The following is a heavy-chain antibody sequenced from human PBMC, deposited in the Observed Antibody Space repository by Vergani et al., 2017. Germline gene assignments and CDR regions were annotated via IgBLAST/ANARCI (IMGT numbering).Heavy chain of an antibody. V-gene: IGHV1-69*09. CDR3: AGEYSSSLAFDY. CDR1: GGTFSSYT. J-gene: IGHJ4*02. D-gene: IGHD6-6*01. Sequence: QVQLVQSGAEVKKPGSSVKVSCKASGGTFSSYTISWVRQAPGQGLEWMGRIIPILGIANYAQKFQGRVTITADKSTSTADMELSSLRSGDTAVYYCAGEYSSSLAFDYWGQGTLVTGSS. CDR2: IIPILGIA.